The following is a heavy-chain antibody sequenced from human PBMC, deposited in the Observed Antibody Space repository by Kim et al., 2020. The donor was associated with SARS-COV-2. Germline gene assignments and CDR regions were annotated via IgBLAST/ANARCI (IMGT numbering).Heavy chain of an antibody. V-gene: IGHV3-30*04. J-gene: IGHJ6*02. Sequence: GGSLRLSCAASGFTFSSYAMHWVRQAPGKGLEWVAVISYDGSNKYYADSVKGRFTISRDNSKNTLYLQMNSLRAEDTAVYYCARDGPLWFGEDPTYGMDVWGQGTTVTVSS. D-gene: IGHD3-10*01. CDR2: ISYDGSNK. CDR3: ARDGPLWFGEDPTYGMDV. CDR1: GFTFSSYA.